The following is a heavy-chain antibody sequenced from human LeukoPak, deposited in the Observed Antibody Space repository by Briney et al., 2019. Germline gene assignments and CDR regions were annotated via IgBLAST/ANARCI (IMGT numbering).Heavy chain of an antibody. V-gene: IGHV5-10-1*01. CDR3: ARHATGTTDY. Sequence: GESLKISCKGSGYSFTTYWIGWVRQMPGKGLEWMGRIDPSGSYTNYCPSFQGHVTISVDKSINTAYLQWSSLKASDTAMYYCARHATGTTDYWGQGTLVTVSS. J-gene: IGHJ4*02. CDR1: GYSFTTYW. CDR2: IDPSGSYT. D-gene: IGHD1-1*01.